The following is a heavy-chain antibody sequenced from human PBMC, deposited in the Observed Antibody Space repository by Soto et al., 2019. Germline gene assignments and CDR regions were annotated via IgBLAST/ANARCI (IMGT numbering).Heavy chain of an antibody. V-gene: IGHV4-59*08. J-gene: IGHJ4*02. CDR1: GGSINQYY. CDR3: ARLGGSYAVPHFDY. Sequence: PSETLSLTCTVSGGSINQYYWTWIRQTPGKGLEWMGYIYYSGTTTNYNPSLKSRVTLSVDTSKNQFSLKLSSVTAADTAVYYCARLGGSYAVPHFDYWGQGTLVTVSS. CDR2: IYYSGTT. D-gene: IGHD1-26*01.